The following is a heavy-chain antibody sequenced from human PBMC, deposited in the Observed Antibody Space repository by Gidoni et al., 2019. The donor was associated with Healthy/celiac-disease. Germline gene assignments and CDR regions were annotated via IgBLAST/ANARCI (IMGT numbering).Heavy chain of an antibody. CDR3: AKAEDGDNWFDP. V-gene: IGHV3-30*18. CDR1: GFTFSSYG. Sequence: QVQLVESGGGVVQPGRSLRLSCAASGFTFSSYGMHWVRQAPGKGLEWVAVISHDGSNKYYADSVKGRFTISRDNSKNTLYLQMNSLRAEDTAVYYCAKAEDGDNWFDPWGQGTLVTVSS. CDR2: ISHDGSNK. J-gene: IGHJ5*02. D-gene: IGHD3-10*01.